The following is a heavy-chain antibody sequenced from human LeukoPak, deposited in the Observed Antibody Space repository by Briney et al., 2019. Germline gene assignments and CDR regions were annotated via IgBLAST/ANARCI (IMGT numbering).Heavy chain of an antibody. CDR2: IYHSGST. D-gene: IGHD3-3*02. Sequence: PSETLSLTCAVSGGSISSGDYSWSWIRQPPGKGLEWIGYIYHSGSTFYNPTLKSRVTMSVDTSKNQFSLKLSSVTAADTAVYYCAREFVAFSRFDPWGRGILVTVSS. J-gene: IGHJ5*02. V-gene: IGHV4-30-2*01. CDR1: GGSISSGDYS. CDR3: AREFVAFSRFDP.